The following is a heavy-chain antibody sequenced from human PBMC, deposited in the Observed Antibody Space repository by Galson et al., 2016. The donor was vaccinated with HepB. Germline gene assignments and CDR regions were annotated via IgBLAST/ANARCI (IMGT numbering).Heavy chain of an antibody. CDR3: ARDPGYCIGGSSYLSCFFDY. CDR2: INAGNGYT. CDR1: GYTFTTYA. Sequence: SVKVSCKASGYTFTTYAIHWVRQAPGQRLEWMGWINAGNGYTKYSQNFQGRVTITRDTSASTAYMELSSLRSEDTAVYYCARDPGYCIGGSSYLSCFFDYWGQGTLVTVSS. J-gene: IGHJ4*02. D-gene: IGHD2-15*01. V-gene: IGHV1-3*01.